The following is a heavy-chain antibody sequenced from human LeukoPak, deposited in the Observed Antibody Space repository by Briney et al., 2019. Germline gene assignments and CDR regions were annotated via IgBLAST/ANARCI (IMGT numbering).Heavy chain of an antibody. J-gene: IGHJ5*02. CDR3: ASRIAVAGTMRFDP. CDR2: ISGSGGST. D-gene: IGHD6-19*01. Sequence: GGSLRLSCAASGFTFSSYAMSWVRQAPGKGLEWVSAISGSGGSTYYADSVKGRFTISRDNSKNTLYLQMNSLRAEDTAVYYCASRIAVAGTMRFDPWGQGTLVTVSS. CDR1: GFTFSSYA. V-gene: IGHV3-23*01.